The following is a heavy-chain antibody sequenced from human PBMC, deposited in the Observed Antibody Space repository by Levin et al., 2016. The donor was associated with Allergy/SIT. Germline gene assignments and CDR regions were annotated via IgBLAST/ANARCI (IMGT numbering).Heavy chain of an antibody. Sequence: VRQAPGKGLEWVAVISYDGSNKYYADSVKGRFTISRDNSKNTLYLQMNSLRAEDTAVYYCANRGYCSSTSCSEYFQHWGQGTLVTVSS. V-gene: IGHV3-30*18. CDR3: ANRGYCSSTSCSEYFQH. D-gene: IGHD2-2*01. CDR2: ISYDGSNK. J-gene: IGHJ1*01.